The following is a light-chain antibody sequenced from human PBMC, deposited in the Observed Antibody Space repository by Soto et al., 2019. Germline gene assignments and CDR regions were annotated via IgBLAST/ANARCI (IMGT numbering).Light chain of an antibody. Sequence: EIVLTQSPGTLSLSPGERATLSCRASQSVSSSYLAWFQQKPGQAPRLLLYGASSRATGIPDRFSGSGSGADFTLTISRLEPEDFAVYYCQQYESSPVTFGQGTKVEIK. V-gene: IGKV3-20*01. CDR2: GAS. CDR1: QSVSSSY. CDR3: QQYESSPVT. J-gene: IGKJ1*01.